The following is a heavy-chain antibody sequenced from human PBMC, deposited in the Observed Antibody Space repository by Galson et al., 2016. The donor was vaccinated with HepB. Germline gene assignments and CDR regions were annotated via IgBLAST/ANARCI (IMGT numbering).Heavy chain of an antibody. CDR1: GGIFTSHI. CDR2: IIPMLNTV. V-gene: IGHV1-69*08. CDR3: ARSAFSSGWSEGGWFHS. D-gene: IGHD6-19*01. Sequence: SVKVSCKASGGIFTSHIFNWVRQAPGQTLEWMGGIIPMLNTVNYTQKFQGRVAFTADKSTTTAYMELSNLRSDDTAVYYCARSAFSSGWSEGGWFHSWGQGTLVTVSS. J-gene: IGHJ5*01.